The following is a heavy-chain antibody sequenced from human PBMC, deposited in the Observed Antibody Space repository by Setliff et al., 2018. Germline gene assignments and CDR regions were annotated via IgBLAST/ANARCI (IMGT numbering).Heavy chain of an antibody. CDR1: GASISSHA. CDR3: ARGRRGSSSWYDY. J-gene: IGHJ4*02. V-gene: IGHV4-59*08. D-gene: IGHD6-13*01. Sequence: SETLSLTCNVSGASISSHAWSWIRQPPGKRLDWIGTVDHSGNTFYNPSLKSRVTISVDTSKNQFSLKLSSVTAADTAVYYCARGRRGSSSWYDYWGQGTLVTVSS. CDR2: VDHSGNT.